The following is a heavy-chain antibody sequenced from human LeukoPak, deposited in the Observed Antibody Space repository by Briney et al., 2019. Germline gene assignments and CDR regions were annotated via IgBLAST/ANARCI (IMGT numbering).Heavy chain of an antibody. CDR3: ASFSTVVTPEDAFDI. Sequence: GASVKVSCKASGGTFSSYAISWVRQAPGQGLEWMGGIIPIFGTANYAQKFQGRVTITADESTSTAYMELSSLRSEDTAVYYCASFSTVVTPEDAFDIWGQGTMVTVSS. D-gene: IGHD4-17*01. J-gene: IGHJ3*02. CDR1: GGTFSSYA. V-gene: IGHV1-69*13. CDR2: IIPIFGTA.